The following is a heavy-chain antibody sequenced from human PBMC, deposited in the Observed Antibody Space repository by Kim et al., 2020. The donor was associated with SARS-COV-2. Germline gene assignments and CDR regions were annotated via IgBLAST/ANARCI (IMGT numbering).Heavy chain of an antibody. CDR3: ARGHYDILTGYYRWFDP. D-gene: IGHD3-9*01. CDR2: INTNTGNP. V-gene: IGHV7-4-1*02. Sequence: ASVKVSCKASGYTFTSYAMNWVRQAPGQGLEWMGWINTNTGNPTYAQGFTGRFVFSLDTSVSTAYLQISSLKAEDTAVYYCARGHYDILTGYYRWFDPWGQGTLVTVSS. J-gene: IGHJ5*02. CDR1: GYTFTSYA.